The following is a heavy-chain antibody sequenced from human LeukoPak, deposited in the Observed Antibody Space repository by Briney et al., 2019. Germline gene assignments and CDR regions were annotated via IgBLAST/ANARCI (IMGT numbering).Heavy chain of an antibody. D-gene: IGHD6-13*01. Sequence: ASVKVSCKASGYTFTGYYMHWVRQAPGQGLEWMGWINPNSGGTNYAQKFQGRVTMTRDTSISTAYMELSRLRSDGTAVYYCASIAAADRSADYWGQGTLVTVSS. CDR3: ASIAAADRSADY. J-gene: IGHJ4*02. CDR2: INPNSGGT. V-gene: IGHV1-2*02. CDR1: GYTFTGYY.